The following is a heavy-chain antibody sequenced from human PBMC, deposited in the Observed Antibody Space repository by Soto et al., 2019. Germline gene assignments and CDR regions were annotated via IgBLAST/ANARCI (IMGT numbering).Heavy chain of an antibody. Sequence: SVKVSCTASGGTFSSYAINWARQAPGQGLEWMGGIIPMFGTANYAQKFQGRVTITADESTSTAYMELSSLRSEDTAVYYCARPLNYYDSWSGYPPFDYWGQGTQVTVSS. V-gene: IGHV1-69*13. D-gene: IGHD3-3*01. CDR1: GGTFSSYA. J-gene: IGHJ4*02. CDR2: IIPMFGTA. CDR3: ARPLNYYDSWSGYPPFDY.